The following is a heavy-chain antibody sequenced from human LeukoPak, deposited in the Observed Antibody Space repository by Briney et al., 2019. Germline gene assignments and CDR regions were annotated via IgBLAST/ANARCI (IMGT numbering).Heavy chain of an antibody. V-gene: IGHV5-51*01. J-gene: IGHJ5*02. CDR3: ARGKVAAVGVKYTWFDP. Sequence: GESLKISCKGSGYSVTSYWIGWVRQMPGKGLEWMGIIYPGDSDTRYSPSFQGQVTISADKSISTAYLQWSSLKASDTAMYYCARGKVAAVGVKYTWFDPWGQGTLVTVSS. CDR1: GYSVTSYW. CDR2: IYPGDSDT. D-gene: IGHD6-13*01.